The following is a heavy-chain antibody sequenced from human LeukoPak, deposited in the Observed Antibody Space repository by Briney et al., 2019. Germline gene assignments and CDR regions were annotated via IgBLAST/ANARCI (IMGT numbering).Heavy chain of an antibody. CDR3: AKGYSGSYYGYLDY. V-gene: IGHV3-21*04. J-gene: IGHJ4*02. D-gene: IGHD1-26*01. CDR1: GFTFSSYS. CDR2: ISSSSSYI. Sequence: GGSLRLSCAASGFTFSSYSMNWVRQAPGKGLEWVSSISSSSSYIYYADSVKGRFTISRDNAKNSLYLQMNSLGAEDTAVYYCAKGYSGSYYGYLDYWGQGTLVTVSS.